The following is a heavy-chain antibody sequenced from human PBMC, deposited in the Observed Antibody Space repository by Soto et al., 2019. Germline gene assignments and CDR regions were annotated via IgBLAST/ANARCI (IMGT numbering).Heavy chain of an antibody. CDR2: FRESGGTT. CDR3: ARDLLAAVAGTWIKRYGMDV. Sequence: PGGSLRLSCAASGFTFSSFWMSWVRQAPGKGLEWVSTFRESGGTTHYANSVKGRFTISRDTSKNMLYLQMNSLRAEDTAVYYCARDLLAAVAGTWIKRYGMDVWGQGTTVTVSS. V-gene: IGHV3-23*01. D-gene: IGHD6-19*01. CDR1: GFTFSSFW. J-gene: IGHJ6*02.